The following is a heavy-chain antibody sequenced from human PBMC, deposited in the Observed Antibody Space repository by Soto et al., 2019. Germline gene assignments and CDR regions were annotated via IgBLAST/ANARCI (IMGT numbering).Heavy chain of an antibody. CDR3: AKVLGYCSSTSCSREAYYYYGMDV. Sequence: QVQLVESGGGVVQPGRSLRLSCAASGFTFSSYGMHWVRQAPGKGLEWVAVISYDGSNKYNADSVRGRFTMSRDNSKNTLYLQMNSLRAEDTAVYYCAKVLGYCSSTSCSREAYYYYGMDVWGQGTTVTVSS. J-gene: IGHJ6*02. V-gene: IGHV3-30*18. CDR2: ISYDGSNK. D-gene: IGHD2-2*01. CDR1: GFTFSSYG.